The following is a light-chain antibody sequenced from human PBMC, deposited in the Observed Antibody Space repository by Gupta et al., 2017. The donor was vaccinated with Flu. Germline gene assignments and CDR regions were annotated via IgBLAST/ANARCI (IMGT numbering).Light chain of an antibody. CDR2: GAS. J-gene: IGKJ1*01. CDR3: QQYGSSPRT. V-gene: IGKV3-20*01. Sequence: GTLYLSEGERATLSCRASQTVSDDQLAWYQQRPGQAPRLLIYGASNRATGIPDRFSGSGSGTEFTLTISRLEPDDFAVYYCQQYGSSPRTFGQGTKVEI. CDR1: QTVSDDQ.